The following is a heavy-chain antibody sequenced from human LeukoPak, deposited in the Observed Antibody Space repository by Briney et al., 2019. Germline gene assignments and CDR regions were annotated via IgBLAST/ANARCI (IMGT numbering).Heavy chain of an antibody. V-gene: IGHV3-23*01. D-gene: IGHD2-2*01. CDR3: AKGRRYQLLSCFDY. Sequence: GGSLRLSCAASGFTFSSYAMSWVRQAPGKGLEWVSAVSGSGGSTFYADSVKGRFTISRHYSKNTLYLQMNSLRAEDTAVYYCAKGRRYQLLSCFDYWGQGTLVTVSS. CDR1: GFTFSSYA. CDR2: VSGSGGST. J-gene: IGHJ4*02.